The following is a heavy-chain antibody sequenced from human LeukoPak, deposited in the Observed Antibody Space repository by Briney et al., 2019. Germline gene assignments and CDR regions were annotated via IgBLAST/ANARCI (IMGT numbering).Heavy chain of an antibody. CDR3: ARDPRVAGTYDAFDI. CDR2: ISSSSSYI. Sequence: WGNLCRYCAASGFTFSCYSMNWVRQAPGQGLVWVSSISSSSSYIYYADSVKGRFTISRDNAKTSLYLQRHSLRAEDTAVYYCARDPRVAGTYDAFDIWGQGTMVTVSS. CDR1: GFTFSCYS. D-gene: IGHD6-19*01. V-gene: IGHV3-21*01. J-gene: IGHJ3*02.